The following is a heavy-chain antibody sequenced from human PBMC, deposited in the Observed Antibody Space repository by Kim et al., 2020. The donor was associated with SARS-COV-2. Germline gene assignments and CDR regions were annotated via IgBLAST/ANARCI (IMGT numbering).Heavy chain of an antibody. V-gene: IGHV1-2*02. CDR1: GYTFTGYY. Sequence: ASVKVSCKASGYTFTGYYMHWVRQAPGQGLEWMGWINPNSGGTNYAQKFQGRVTMTRDTSISTAYMELSRLRSDDTAVYYCARGNWNYGWFDPWGQVTLVTVSS. CDR2: INPNSGGT. CDR3: ARGNWNYGWFDP. J-gene: IGHJ5*02. D-gene: IGHD1-7*01.